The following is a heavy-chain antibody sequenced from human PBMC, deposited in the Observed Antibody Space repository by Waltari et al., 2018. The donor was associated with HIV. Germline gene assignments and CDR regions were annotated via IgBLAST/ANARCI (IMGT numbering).Heavy chain of an antibody. J-gene: IGHJ6*02. Sequence: EVQLVESGGGLVQPGGSLRLSCAATGSTVSSNYMSWVRQAPGKGLEWVSVIYSGGSTYYADSVKGRFTISRDNSKNTLYLQMNSLRAEDTAVYYCARDWAHSSSWSRYYYHGMDVWGQGTTVTVSS. V-gene: IGHV3-66*01. CDR3: ARDWAHSSSWSRYYYHGMDV. CDR1: GSTVSSNY. CDR2: IYSGGST. D-gene: IGHD6-13*01.